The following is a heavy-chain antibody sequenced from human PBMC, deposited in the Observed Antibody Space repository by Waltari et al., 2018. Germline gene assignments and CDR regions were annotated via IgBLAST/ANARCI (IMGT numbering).Heavy chain of an antibody. CDR1: GFTFSGYW. D-gene: IGHD1-26*01. CDR2: IKGDGSYI. V-gene: IGHV3-74*01. CDR3: VRVRVGGDEVVADY. Sequence: EVQLVESGGGLVQPGGSLRLSCAASGFTFSGYWMHWVGQAPGKGLVWVSRIKGDGSYITYADSVKGRFTISRDNAKNTLFLQMNSLRVEDTAVYYCVRVRVGGDEVVADYWGQGTLVTVSS. J-gene: IGHJ4*02.